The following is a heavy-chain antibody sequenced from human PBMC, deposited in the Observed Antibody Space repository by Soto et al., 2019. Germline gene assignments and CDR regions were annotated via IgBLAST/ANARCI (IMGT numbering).Heavy chain of an antibody. Sequence: SVKVSCKASGGTFSSYAISWVRQAPGQGLEWMGGIIPIFGTANYAQKLQGRVTMTTDTSTSTAYMELRSLRSDDTAVYYCARDGGRRVVVPAAINYWGQGTLVTVSS. J-gene: IGHJ4*02. D-gene: IGHD2-2*01. CDR2: IIPIFGTA. CDR1: GGTFSSYA. V-gene: IGHV1-69*05. CDR3: ARDGGRRVVVPAAINY.